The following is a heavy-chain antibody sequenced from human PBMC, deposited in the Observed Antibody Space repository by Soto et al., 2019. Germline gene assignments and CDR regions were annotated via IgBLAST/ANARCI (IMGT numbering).Heavy chain of an antibody. CDR2: IIPILGIA. J-gene: IGHJ4*02. CDR3: ARDWTPDYIWGSYRPHSY. V-gene: IGHV1-69*04. D-gene: IGHD3-16*02. CDR1: GGTFSSYT. Sequence: ASVKVSCKASGGTFSSYTISWVRQAPGQGLEWMGRIIPILGIANYAQKFQGRVTITADKSTSTAYMELSSLRSEDTAVYYCARDWTPDYIWGSYRPHSYWGQGTLVTVSS.